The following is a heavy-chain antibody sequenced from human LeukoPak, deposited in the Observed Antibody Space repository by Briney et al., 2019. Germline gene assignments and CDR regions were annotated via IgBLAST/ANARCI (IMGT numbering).Heavy chain of an antibody. D-gene: IGHD5-18*01. CDR1: GGSISSYY. CDR3: GREPRYSXASNEDMDV. J-gene: IGHJ6*03. V-gene: IGHV4-4*07. CDR2: IYTSGST. Sequence: PSETLSLTCTVSGGSISSYYWSWIRQPAGKGLEWIGRIYTSGSTNYNPSLKSRVTMSVDTSKNQFSLKLSSVTGAYMAVYYCGREPRYSXASNEDMDVWGKGTTVTVXS.